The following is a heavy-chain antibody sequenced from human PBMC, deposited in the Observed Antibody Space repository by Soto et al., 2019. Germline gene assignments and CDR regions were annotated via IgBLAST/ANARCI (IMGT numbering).Heavy chain of an antibody. Sequence: QITLKESGPTLVKPTQTLTLTCTFSGFSLTSPAVGVNWIRQPPGKALEWLALIYWDDDKQYSPSLKSRLTITKDTSKTQVVLTSTTMDPVYTATYYCAHGSGWLSDYWGQVTLVTVSS. CDR1: GFSLTSPAVG. J-gene: IGHJ4*02. D-gene: IGHD6-19*01. CDR2: IYWDDDK. V-gene: IGHV2-5*02. CDR3: AHGSGWLSDY.